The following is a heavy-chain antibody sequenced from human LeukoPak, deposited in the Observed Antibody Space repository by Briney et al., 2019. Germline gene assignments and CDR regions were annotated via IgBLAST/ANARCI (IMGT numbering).Heavy chain of an antibody. J-gene: IGHJ5*02. D-gene: IGHD3-10*01. CDR3: ARHVSRYGSGSYYNVRSWFDP. CDR1: GGSISSYY. Sequence: SETLSLTCTVSGGSISSYYWSWIRQPPGKGLEWIGYIYYSGSTNYNPSLKSRVTISVDTSKNQFSLKLSSVTAADTAVYYCARHVSRYGSGSYYNVRSWFDPWGQGTLVTVSS. CDR2: IYYSGST. V-gene: IGHV4-59*08.